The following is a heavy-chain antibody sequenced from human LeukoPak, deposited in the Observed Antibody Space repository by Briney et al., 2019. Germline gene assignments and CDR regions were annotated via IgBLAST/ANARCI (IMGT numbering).Heavy chain of an antibody. CDR3: ARARYYYDSSGYGFDY. V-gene: IGHV4-34*01. CDR2: INHSGST. D-gene: IGHD3-22*01. Sequence: SETLSLTCAVYGGSFSGYYWSWIRQPPGKGLEWIGEINHSGSTNYNPSFKSRVTISVDTSKNQFSLKLSSVTAADTAVYYCARARYYYDSSGYGFDYWGQGTLVTVSS. CDR1: GGSFSGYY. J-gene: IGHJ4*02.